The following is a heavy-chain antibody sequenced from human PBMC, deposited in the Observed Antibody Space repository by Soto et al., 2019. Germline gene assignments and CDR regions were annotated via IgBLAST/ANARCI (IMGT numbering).Heavy chain of an antibody. CDR1: GGTISSYY. D-gene: IGHD3-10*01. CDR3: ARDSPPLLGFGEGVVDAFDI. V-gene: IGHV4-59*01. J-gene: IGHJ3*02. CDR2: IYYSGST. Sequence: SETLSLTCTVSGGTISSYYWSWIRQPPGKGLEWIGYIYYSGSTNYNPSLKSRVTISVDTSKNQFSLKLSSVTAADTAVYYCARDSPPLLGFGEGVVDAFDIWGQGTMVTVSS.